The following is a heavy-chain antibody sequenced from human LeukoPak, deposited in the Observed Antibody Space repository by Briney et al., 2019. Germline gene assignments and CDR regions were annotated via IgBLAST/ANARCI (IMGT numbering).Heavy chain of an antibody. V-gene: IGHV3-30*18. CDR2: ISYDGSNK. Sequence: GRSLRLSCATSGFTFSSYGMHWVRQAPGKGLEWVAVISYDGSNKYYADSVKGRFTISRDNSKNTLYLQMNSLRAEDTAVYYCAKDSKPYPYYYDSSGYCGDWGQGTLVTVSS. D-gene: IGHD3-22*01. CDR1: GFTFSSYG. CDR3: AKDSKPYPYYYDSSGYCGD. J-gene: IGHJ4*02.